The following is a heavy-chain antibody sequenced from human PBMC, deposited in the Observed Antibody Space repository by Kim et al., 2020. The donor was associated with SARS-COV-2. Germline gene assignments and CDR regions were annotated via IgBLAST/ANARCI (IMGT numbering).Heavy chain of an antibody. D-gene: IGHD6-19*01. J-gene: IGHJ6*02. V-gene: IGHV3-33*01. CDR2: IWYDGSNK. CDR3: ARDSPVHSSGWLYYYYYYGMDV. Sequence: GGSLRLSCAASGFTFSSYGMHWVRQAPGKGLEWVAVIWYDGSNKYYADSVKGRFTISRDNSKNTLYLQMNSLRAEDTAVYYCARDSPVHSSGWLYYYYYYGMDVWGQGTTVTVSS. CDR1: GFTFSSYG.